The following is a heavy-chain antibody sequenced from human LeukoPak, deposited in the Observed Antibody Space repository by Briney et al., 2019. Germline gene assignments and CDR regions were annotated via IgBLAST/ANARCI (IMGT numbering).Heavy chain of an antibody. CDR1: GYTFTGYY. CDR3: ARDYSSGWYGGDWFDP. CDR2: INPSGGST. Sequence: ASVKVSCKASGYTFTGYYIHWVRQAPGQGLEWMGIINPSGGSTSYAQKFQGRVTMTRDMSTSTVYMELSSLRSEDTAVCYCARDYSSGWYGGDWFDPWGQGTLVTVSS. J-gene: IGHJ5*02. D-gene: IGHD6-19*01. V-gene: IGHV1-46*01.